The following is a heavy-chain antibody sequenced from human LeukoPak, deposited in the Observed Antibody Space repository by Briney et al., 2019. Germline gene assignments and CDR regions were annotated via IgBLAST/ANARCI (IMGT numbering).Heavy chain of an antibody. V-gene: IGHV1-8*01. Sequence: ASLKVSCKTSGYTFYNYDIKGVPQTPGQRLEWMLWMNPDSGNTGYAHKFQGRVTMPRNASITTAYLELTGLTSGHTAIYYCARGAPLAIFGPGYDEYFEYWGQGPVVIVSS. J-gene: IGHJ4*02. CDR3: ARGAPLAIFGPGYDEYFEY. CDR2: MNPDSGNT. CDR1: GYTFYNYD. D-gene: IGHD3-3*01.